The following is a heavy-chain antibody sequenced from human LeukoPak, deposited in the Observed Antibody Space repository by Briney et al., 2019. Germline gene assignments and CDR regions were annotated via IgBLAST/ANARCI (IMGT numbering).Heavy chain of an antibody. CDR2: IIPIFGTA. CDR1: GGTFSSYA. D-gene: IGHD3-3*01. J-gene: IGHJ6*03. CDR3: ARARYYGYYYYYMDV. Sequence: SVKASCKASGGTFSSYAISWVRQAPGQGLEWMGGIIPIFGTANYAQKFQGRVTITADESTSTAYMELSSLRSEDTAVYYCARARYYGYYYYYMDVWGKGTTVTVSS. V-gene: IGHV1-69*13.